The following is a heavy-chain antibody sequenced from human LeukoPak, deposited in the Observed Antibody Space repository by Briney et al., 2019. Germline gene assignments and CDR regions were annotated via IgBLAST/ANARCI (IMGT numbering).Heavy chain of an antibody. Sequence: GASVKVSCKASGYTFTGYYMHWVRQAPGQGLEWMGWISAYNGNTNYAQKLQGRVTMTTDTSTSTAYMGLSRLRSDDTAVYYCARDGTTGGMDVWGQGTTVTVSS. CDR2: ISAYNGNT. D-gene: IGHD4-17*01. CDR3: ARDGTTGGMDV. J-gene: IGHJ6*02. CDR1: GYTFTGYY. V-gene: IGHV1-18*04.